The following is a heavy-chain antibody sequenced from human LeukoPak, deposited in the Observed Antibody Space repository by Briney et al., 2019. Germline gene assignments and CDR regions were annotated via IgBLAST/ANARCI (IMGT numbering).Heavy chain of an antibody. D-gene: IGHD6-13*01. V-gene: IGHV4-59*12. Sequence: SETLSLTCTVSGGSISSYYWSWIRQPPGKGLEWIGYIYYSGSTNYNPSLKSRVTISVDTSKNQFSLKLSSVTAADTAVYYCARVVEQQLGPPRYFDLWGRGTLVTVSS. J-gene: IGHJ2*01. CDR3: ARVVEQQLGPPRYFDL. CDR1: GGSISSYY. CDR2: IYYSGST.